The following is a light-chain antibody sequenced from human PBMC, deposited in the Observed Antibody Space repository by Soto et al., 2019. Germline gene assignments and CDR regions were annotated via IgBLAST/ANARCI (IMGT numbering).Light chain of an antibody. J-gene: IGKJ5*01. V-gene: IGKV3-20*01. CDR2: GAS. Sequence: EIVLTQSPGTLSLSPGERATLSCRASQSVSSSYLAWYQQKPGQAPRLLIYGASSRATGIPDRFSGSGSGTAFTLTISRLEPDDFAVYYCQQYGSSPPITFGQGTRLEIK. CDR3: QQYGSSPPIT. CDR1: QSVSSSY.